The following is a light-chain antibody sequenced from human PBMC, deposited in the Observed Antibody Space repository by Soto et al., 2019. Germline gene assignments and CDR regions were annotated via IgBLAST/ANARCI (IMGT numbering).Light chain of an antibody. CDR1: QDISNY. J-gene: IGKJ5*01. CDR3: QQYDNVLSLT. V-gene: IGKV1-33*01. CDR2: DAS. Sequence: DIQMTQSPSSLSASVGDRVTITCQASQDISNYLNWYQQKPGKAPKLLTYDASNLETGVPSRFSGSGSGTDFTFTISSLQPEDIATYYCQQYDNVLSLTFGGGTRLEIK.